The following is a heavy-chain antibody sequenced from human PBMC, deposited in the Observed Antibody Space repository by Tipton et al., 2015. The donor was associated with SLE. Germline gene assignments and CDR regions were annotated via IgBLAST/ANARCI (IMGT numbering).Heavy chain of an antibody. CDR1: GASMSSHY. CDR3: ARATDTAMAAGWFDP. J-gene: IGHJ5*02. CDR2: ISTSGRP. V-gene: IGHV4-4*07. D-gene: IGHD5-18*01. Sequence: TLSLTCSVSGASMSSHYWTWIRQPAGKGLEWIGRISTSGRPDYNPSLKSRVTMSVDTSKNQFSLTLTSVTAADTAVYYCARATDTAMAAGWFDPWGQGTLVTVSS.